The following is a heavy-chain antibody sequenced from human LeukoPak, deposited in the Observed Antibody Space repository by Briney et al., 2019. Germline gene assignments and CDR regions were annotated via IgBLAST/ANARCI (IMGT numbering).Heavy chain of an antibody. CDR1: GYTFTDYG. CDR2: VSVYNRNT. V-gene: IGHV1-18*01. Sequence: GASVKVSCKASGYTFTDYGISWVRQAPGEGLEWMGWVSVYNRNTNFAQKFEDRVTVTTDTSTSTVYMELRSLRSDDTAVYYCARDVTVADTWGQGTLVTVSS. J-gene: IGHJ4*02. CDR3: ARDVTVADT. D-gene: IGHD6-19*01.